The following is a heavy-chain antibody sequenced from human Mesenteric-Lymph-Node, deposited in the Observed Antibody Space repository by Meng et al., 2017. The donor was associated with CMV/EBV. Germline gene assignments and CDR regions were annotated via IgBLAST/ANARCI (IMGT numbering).Heavy chain of an antibody. V-gene: IGHV4-61*01. CDR3: ARDPQINYPYYYYGMDV. CDR1: GDSVSGGSYY. Sequence: SETLSLTCTVSGDSVSGGSYYWTWIRQAPGKGLEWIGYIYNSVSTNYNPSLKSRVTISVDTSKNQFSLKLSSVTAADTAVYYCARDPQINYPYYYYGMDVWGQGTTVTVSS. J-gene: IGHJ6*02. D-gene: IGHD4-11*01. CDR2: IYNSVST.